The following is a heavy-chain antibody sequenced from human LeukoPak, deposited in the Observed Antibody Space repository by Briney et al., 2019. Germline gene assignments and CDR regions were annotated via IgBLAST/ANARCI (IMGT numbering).Heavy chain of an antibody. CDR1: GYTFTSYD. V-gene: IGHV1-8*01. Sequence: ASVKVSCKASGYTFTSYDINWVRQATGQGLEWMGWMNPNSGDTGYAQNFQGRVTMTRSPSITTAYMELTSLTYEDTAVYYCARVPRRGDQFDPWGQGTLVTVSS. D-gene: IGHD3-10*01. CDR3: ARVPRRGDQFDP. J-gene: IGHJ5*02. CDR2: MNPNSGDT.